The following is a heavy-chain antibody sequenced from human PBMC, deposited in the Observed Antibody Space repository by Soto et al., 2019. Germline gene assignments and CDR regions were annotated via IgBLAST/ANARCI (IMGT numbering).Heavy chain of an antibody. Sequence: PGGSLRLSCAASGFTFSSYSMNWVRQAPGKGLEWVSSISSSSSYINYADSVKGRFTISRDNAKNSLYLQMNSLRAEDTAVYYCAGDGPPLGFSYCGGACYLDYWGQGTPATVYS. CDR3: AGDGPPLGFSYCGGACYLDY. J-gene: IGHJ4*02. CDR2: ISSSSSYI. CDR1: GFTFSSYS. V-gene: IGHV3-21*01. D-gene: IGHD2-21*02.